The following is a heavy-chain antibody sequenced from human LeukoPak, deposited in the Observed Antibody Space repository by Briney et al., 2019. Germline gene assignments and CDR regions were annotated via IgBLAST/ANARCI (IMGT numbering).Heavy chain of an antibody. J-gene: IGHJ4*02. Sequence: ASVKVSCKASGYTFTGYYMHWVRQAPGQGLEWMGWINPNSGGTNYAQKFQGRVTMTRDTPISTAYMELSRLRSDDTAVYYCARGGAGYVWGSYRYFDYWGQGTLVTVSS. CDR3: ARGGAGYVWGSYRYFDY. CDR1: GYTFTGYY. D-gene: IGHD3-16*02. V-gene: IGHV1-2*02. CDR2: INPNSGGT.